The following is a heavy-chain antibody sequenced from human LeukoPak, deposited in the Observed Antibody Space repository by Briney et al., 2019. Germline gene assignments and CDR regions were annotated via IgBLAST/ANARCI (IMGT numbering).Heavy chain of an antibody. CDR3: ARGGCSSTSCRLPNWFDP. CDR2: IIPILGIA. D-gene: IGHD2-2*01. CDR1: GGTFSSYA. Sequence: ASVKVSCKASGGTFSSYAISWVRQAPGQGLEWMGRIIPILGIANYAQKFQGRVTITADRSTSTAYMELSSLRSEDTAVYYCARGGCSSTSCRLPNWFDPWGQGTLVTVSS. V-gene: IGHV1-69*04. J-gene: IGHJ5*02.